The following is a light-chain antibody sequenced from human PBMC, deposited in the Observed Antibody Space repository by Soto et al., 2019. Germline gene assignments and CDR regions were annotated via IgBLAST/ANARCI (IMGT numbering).Light chain of an antibody. Sequence: QSVLTQPPSASGTPGQRVTISCSESSSSIGSNYIYWYQQLPGTAPKLLIYRDSQRPSGVPDRFSGSKSGTSASRAISGLRSEDEADYYCAAWDDSLRGWVFGGGTKLTVL. J-gene: IGLJ3*02. CDR2: RDS. CDR1: SSSIGSNY. V-gene: IGLV1-47*01. CDR3: AAWDDSLRGWV.